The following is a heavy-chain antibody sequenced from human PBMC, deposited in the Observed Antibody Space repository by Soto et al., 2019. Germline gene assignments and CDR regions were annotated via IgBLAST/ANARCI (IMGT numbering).Heavy chain of an antibody. D-gene: IGHD2-15*01. CDR1: GFTFSSYG. J-gene: IGHJ6*03. Sequence: QVQLVESGGGVVQPGRSLRLSCAASGFTFSSYGMHWVRQAPGKGLEWVAVISYDGSNKYYADSVKGRFTISRDNSKNTLYLQMNSLRAEDTAVYYCAKDTGYRRVSRCYYYYMDVWGKGTTVTVSS. V-gene: IGHV3-30*18. CDR3: AKDTGYRRVSRCYYYYMDV. CDR2: ISYDGSNK.